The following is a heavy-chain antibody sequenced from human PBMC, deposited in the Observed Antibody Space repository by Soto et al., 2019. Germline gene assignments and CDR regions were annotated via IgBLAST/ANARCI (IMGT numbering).Heavy chain of an antibody. D-gene: IGHD4-17*01. J-gene: IGHJ5*02. V-gene: IGHV3-74*01. CDR3: ARSYGDYEDWFDP. Sequence: PVGSLRLSCAGSGFTFSSYWMHWVRQAPGKGLVWVSRINSDGSSTTYADSVKGRFTISRDNAKNTLYLQMNTLRAEDTAVYYCARSYGDYEDWFDPWGQGTLVTVSS. CDR2: INSDGSST. CDR1: GFTFSSYW.